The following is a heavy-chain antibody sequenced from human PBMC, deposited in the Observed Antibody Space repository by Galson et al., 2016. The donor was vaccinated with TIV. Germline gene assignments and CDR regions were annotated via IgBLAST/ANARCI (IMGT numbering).Heavy chain of an antibody. V-gene: IGHV5-51*01. CDR1: GYRFTNYW. CDR2: IYPGDSET. J-gene: IGHJ4*02. Sequence: QSGAEVKKSGESLKISCKGSGYRFTNYWIGWVRQMPGKGLEWVAIIYPGDSETRYSPSFQGQVTISADKSINTAFVQWSSLKSSDTAMSYCARAFWTGNYFFDFWGQGTLVTVSS. CDR3: ARAFWTGNYFFDF. D-gene: IGHD3/OR15-3a*01.